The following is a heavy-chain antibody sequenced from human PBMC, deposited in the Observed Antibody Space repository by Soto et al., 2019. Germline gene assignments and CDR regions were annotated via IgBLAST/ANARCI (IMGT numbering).Heavy chain of an antibody. D-gene: IGHD3-22*01. J-gene: IGHJ4*02. CDR3: ARDYYDSSGFDY. V-gene: IGHV4-39*01. Sequence: QLQLQESGPGLVKPSETLSLTCTVSGGSISSSSYYWGWIRQPPGKGLEWIGSIYYSGSTYYNPSLKSRVTIPPDTANNQFSLKLSAVTAADTAVYYCARDYYDSSGFDYWGQGTLVTVSS. CDR1: GGSISSSSYY. CDR2: IYYSGST.